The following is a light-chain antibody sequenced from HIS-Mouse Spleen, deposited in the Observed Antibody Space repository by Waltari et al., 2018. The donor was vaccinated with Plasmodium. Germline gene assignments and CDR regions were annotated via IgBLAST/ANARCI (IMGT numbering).Light chain of an antibody. CDR3: SSYTSSSTRV. CDR2: DVS. CDR1: SSDVGVYNF. V-gene: IGLV2-14*03. J-gene: IGLJ2*01. Sequence: QSALTQPASVSGSPGQSITLSCTGTSSDVGVYNFVSWSQQHPGKAPKLMIYDVSNRPSGVSNRFSGSKSGNTASLTISGLQAEDEADYYCSSYTSSSTRVFGGGTKLTVL.